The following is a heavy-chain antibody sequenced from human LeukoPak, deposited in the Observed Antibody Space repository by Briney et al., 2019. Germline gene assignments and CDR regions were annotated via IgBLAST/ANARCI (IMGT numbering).Heavy chain of an antibody. Sequence: SETLSLTRTVSGGSISSYYWSWIRQPPGKELEWIGYVYNSGSTNYNPSLKSRVTISVDTSKNQFSLKLRSVTAADTAVYYCARGGSSGWYEDFWGQGTLVTVSS. V-gene: IGHV4-59*01. D-gene: IGHD6-19*01. CDR1: GGSISSYY. CDR3: ARGGSSGWYEDF. J-gene: IGHJ4*02. CDR2: VYNSGST.